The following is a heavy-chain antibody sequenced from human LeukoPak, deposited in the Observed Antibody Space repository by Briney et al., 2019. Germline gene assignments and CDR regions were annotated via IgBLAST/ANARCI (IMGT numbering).Heavy chain of an antibody. V-gene: IGHV3-23*01. Sequence: GGSLRLSCAASGLTFSYYAMSCVRQAPGKGLEWVSAISGSGGSTYYADSVKGRFTISRDNSKNTLYLQMNSLRAEDTAVYFCAKRSGEARSICSHGRFDYWGQGTPVTVSS. CDR2: ISGSGGST. CDR3: AKRSGEARSICSHGRFDY. CDR1: GLTFSYYA. J-gene: IGHJ4*02. D-gene: IGHD3-3*02.